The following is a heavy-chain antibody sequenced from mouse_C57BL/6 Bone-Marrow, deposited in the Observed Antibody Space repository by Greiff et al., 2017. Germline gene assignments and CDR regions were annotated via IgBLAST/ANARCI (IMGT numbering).Heavy chain of an antibody. CDR3: ARTLYGSTLYYFDY. CDR1: GFTFSDYG. CDR2: ISSGSSTI. J-gene: IGHJ2*01. D-gene: IGHD1-1*01. Sequence: EVMLVESGGGLVKPGGSLKLSCAASGFTFSDYGMHWVRQAPEKGLEWVAYISSGSSTIYYADKVKGRFTISRDNAKNTLFLQMTSLRSEDTAMYYCARTLYGSTLYYFDYWGQGTTLTVSS. V-gene: IGHV5-17*01.